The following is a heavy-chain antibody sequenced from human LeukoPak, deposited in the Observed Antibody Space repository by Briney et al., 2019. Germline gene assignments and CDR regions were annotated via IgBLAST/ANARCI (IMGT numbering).Heavy chain of an antibody. CDR2: ISAYNGNT. J-gene: IGHJ5*02. D-gene: IGHD2-15*01. CDR1: GYTFTSYG. Sequence: GASVKVSCKASGYTFTSYGISWVRQAPGQGLEWMGWISAYNGNTNYAQKLQGRVTMTTDTSTSTAYMELRSLRSDDTAAYYCARGTIVVVVAGPFDPWGQGTLVTVSS. CDR3: ARGTIVVVVAGPFDP. V-gene: IGHV1-18*01.